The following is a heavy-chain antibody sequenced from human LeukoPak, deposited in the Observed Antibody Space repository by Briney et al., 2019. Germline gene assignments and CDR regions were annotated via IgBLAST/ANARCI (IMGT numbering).Heavy chain of an antibody. CDR2: IHQDGSET. J-gene: IGHJ4*02. Sequence: PGGSLRLSCAASGFTFSSYAMSWVRQAPAKGLEWVASIHQDGSETHSIDSGRFTISRDNAKNSLYLQMNSLRDEDTAVYYCANTVGHYSHNWGQGTLVTVSS. V-gene: IGHV3-7*05. D-gene: IGHD4-11*01. CDR1: GFTFSSYA. CDR3: ANTVGHYSHN.